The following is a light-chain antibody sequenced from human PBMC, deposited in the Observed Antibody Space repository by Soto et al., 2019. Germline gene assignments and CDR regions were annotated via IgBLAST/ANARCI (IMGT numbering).Light chain of an antibody. CDR1: SSDVGRYNY. Sequence: QSALIQPASVSGSPGQSITISCTGTSSDVGRYNYVSWYQQHPGKAPKLIIYDVSSRPSGVSNRFSGSKSGNTASLTISGLQAEDEADYYCSSYTTTSTLVFGGGTKVTVL. V-gene: IGLV2-14*01. J-gene: IGLJ3*02. CDR3: SSYTTTSTLV. CDR2: DVS.